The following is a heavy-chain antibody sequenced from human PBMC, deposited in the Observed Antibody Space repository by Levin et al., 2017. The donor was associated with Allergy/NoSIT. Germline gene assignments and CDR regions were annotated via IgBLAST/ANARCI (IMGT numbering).Heavy chain of an antibody. CDR2: ISSGGSTI. D-gene: IGHD3-9*01. CDR3: ARDRLGNYNFDY. Sequence: QPGESLKISCAASGFTFSSYTMNWVRQAPGKGLEWVSSISSGGSTIYYADSVKGRFTISRDNAKNSLYLQMNSLRAEDTAVYYCARDRLGNYNFDYWGQGTLVTVSS. CDR1: GFTFSSYT. J-gene: IGHJ4*02. V-gene: IGHV3-48*01.